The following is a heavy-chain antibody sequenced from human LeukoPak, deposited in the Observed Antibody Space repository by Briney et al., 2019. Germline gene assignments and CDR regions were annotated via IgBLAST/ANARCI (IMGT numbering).Heavy chain of an antibody. CDR1: GFTFTSYG. CDR3: AREPGPAAPPVDY. V-gene: IGHV3-21*01. Sequence: GGSLRLSCAASGFTFTSYGMDWVRQAPGKGLEWVSSISSGSTYMYYADSVKGRFTISRDNAKNSVYLQMNSLRAEDTAVYYCAREPGPAAPPVDYWGQGTLVTVSS. J-gene: IGHJ4*02. CDR2: ISSGSTYM. D-gene: IGHD2-2*01.